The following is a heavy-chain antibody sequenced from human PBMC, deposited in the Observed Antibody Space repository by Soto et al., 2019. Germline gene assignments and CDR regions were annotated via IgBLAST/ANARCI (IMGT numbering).Heavy chain of an antibody. J-gene: IGHJ4*02. V-gene: IGHV1-18*01. Sequence: QVRLVQSGAEVKEPGASVKVSCKASGYTFTTYGISWVRQAPGQGLEWMGWISPYNDNTKYAQEVQGRVTMTTDTSTTTAYMELTSLRSDDTALYYCAREYCSRTSCYFPDYWGQGTLVTVSS. CDR1: GYTFTTYG. D-gene: IGHD2-2*01. CDR2: ISPYNDNT. CDR3: AREYCSRTSCYFPDY.